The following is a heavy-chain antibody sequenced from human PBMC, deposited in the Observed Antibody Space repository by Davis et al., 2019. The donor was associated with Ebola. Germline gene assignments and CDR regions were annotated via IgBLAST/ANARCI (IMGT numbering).Heavy chain of an antibody. CDR2: INHSGIT. CDR3: ARHCSTTSCSWFDP. V-gene: IGHV4-34*01. Sequence: SETLSLTCAVYGGSFSGYYWSWIRQPPGKGLEWIGEINHSGITNYNPSLKRRVTVSVDTSKNQFSLKLASVTAADTALYYCARHCSTTSCSWFDPWGQGTLVTVSS. D-gene: IGHD2-2*01. J-gene: IGHJ5*02. CDR1: GGSFSGYY.